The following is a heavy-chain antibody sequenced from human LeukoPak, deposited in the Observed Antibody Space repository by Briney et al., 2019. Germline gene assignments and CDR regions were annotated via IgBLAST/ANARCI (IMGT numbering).Heavy chain of an antibody. CDR2: ISGSGGST. CDR1: GFTFSTYA. CDR3: AKGSGYCTNGVCQIDY. D-gene: IGHD2-8*01. J-gene: IGHJ4*02. V-gene: IGHV3-23*01. Sequence: GGSLRLSCAASGFTFSTYAMNWVRQAPGKGLEWVSAISGSGGSTYYADSVKGRFTISRDNSKNTLYLQMNSLRAEDTAVYYCAKGSGYCTNGVCQIDYWGQGTLVTVSS.